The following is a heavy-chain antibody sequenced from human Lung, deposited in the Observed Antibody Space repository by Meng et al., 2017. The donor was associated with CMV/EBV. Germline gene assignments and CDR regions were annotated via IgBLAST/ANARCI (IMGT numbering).Heavy chain of an antibody. V-gene: IGHV4-30-4*01. CDR3: ASFDHIPRRDYFDY. Sequence: QVQVPVSGPGLVEHSQTLSLNCTGSAGSMSIGNYYWSWIRQPPGKGLEWIGYIHHSGSAYYNPSIKSRVFISVDTSKNQFSLNLNSMTAADTAVDYCASFDHIPRRDYFDYWGQGTLVTVSS. CDR2: IHHSGSA. J-gene: IGHJ4*02. CDR1: AGSMSIGNYY. D-gene: IGHD2-21*01.